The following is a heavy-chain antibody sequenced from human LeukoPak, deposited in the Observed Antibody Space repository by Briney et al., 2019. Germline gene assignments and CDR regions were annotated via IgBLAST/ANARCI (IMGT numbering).Heavy chain of an antibody. V-gene: IGHV1-69*06. Sequence: ASVKVSCKASGGTFSSYAISWVRQAPGQGLEWMGGIIPIFGTANYAQKFQGRVTITADKSTSTACMELSSLRSEDTAVYYCARLVYTWDDDYWGQGTLVTVSS. D-gene: IGHD1-26*01. CDR1: GGTFSSYA. CDR3: ARLVYTWDDDY. CDR2: IIPIFGTA. J-gene: IGHJ4*02.